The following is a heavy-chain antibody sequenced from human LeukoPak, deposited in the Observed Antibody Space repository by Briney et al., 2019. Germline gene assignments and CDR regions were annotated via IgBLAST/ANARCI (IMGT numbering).Heavy chain of an antibody. V-gene: IGHV3-48*01. J-gene: IGHJ5*02. CDR3: ARGPYYDFWSGYSENWFDP. Sequence: GGSLRLSCAASGFSFNIYWMNWVRQAPGKGLEWVSYISRSTSTINYADSVKGRFTISRDNAKNSLYLEMNSLRAEDTAVYYCARGPYYDFWSGYSENWFDPWGQGTLVTVSS. D-gene: IGHD3-3*01. CDR1: GFSFNIYW. CDR2: ISRSTSTI.